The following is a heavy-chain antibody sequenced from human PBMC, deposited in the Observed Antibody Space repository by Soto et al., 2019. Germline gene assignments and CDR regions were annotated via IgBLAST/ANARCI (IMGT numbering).Heavy chain of an antibody. CDR3: ARGGGVGGIFAY. V-gene: IGHV4-30-2*01. CDR1: GGSISRGGYS. J-gene: IGHJ4*02. D-gene: IGHD6-19*01. CDR2: IYHSGST. Sequence: SEALSLTCAVSGGSISRGGYSWCWILQPPGKGLEWIGYIYHSGSTYYNPSLKSRVTISVDRSKNQFSLKLSSVTAADTAVYYCARGGGVGGIFAYWGQGTSVTGSS.